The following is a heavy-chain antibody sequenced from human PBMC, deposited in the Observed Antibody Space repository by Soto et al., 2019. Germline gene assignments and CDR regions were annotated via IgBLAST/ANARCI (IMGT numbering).Heavy chain of an antibody. Sequence: ASVKVSCKASGYTFIGHYIHWVRQAPGQGLEWMGWINPNSGGTDYAQKFQGRVTMTRDTSISTAYMELSRLRSDDTAVYYCANIVGFEPWGQGTLVIVS. CDR2: INPNSGGT. CDR1: GYTFIGHY. J-gene: IGHJ5*02. D-gene: IGHD1-26*01. V-gene: IGHV1-2*02. CDR3: ANIVGFEP.